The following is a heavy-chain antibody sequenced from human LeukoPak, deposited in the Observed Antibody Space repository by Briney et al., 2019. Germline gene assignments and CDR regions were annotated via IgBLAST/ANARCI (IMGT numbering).Heavy chain of an antibody. CDR3: ATAATYSDLNYFDY. Sequence: ASVKVSCKASGYTFTSYGISWVRQAPGQGLEWMGWISAYNGNTNYAQKLQGRVTMTTDTSTSTAYMELRSLRSDDTAVYYCATAATYSDLNYFDYWGQGTLVTVSS. CDR1: GYTFTSYG. V-gene: IGHV1-18*01. CDR2: ISAYNGNT. D-gene: IGHD2-15*01. J-gene: IGHJ4*02.